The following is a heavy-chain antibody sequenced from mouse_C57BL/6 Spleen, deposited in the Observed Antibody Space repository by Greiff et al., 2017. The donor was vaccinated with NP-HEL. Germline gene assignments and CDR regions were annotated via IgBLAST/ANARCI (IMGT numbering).Heavy chain of an antibody. CDR2: IRNKANGYTT. J-gene: IGHJ1*03. CDR3: ARPLLLGYFDV. V-gene: IGHV7-3*01. CDR1: GFTFTDYY. Sequence: EVKLVESGGGLVQPGGSLSLSCAASGFTFTDYYMSWVRQPPGKALEWLGFIRNKANGYTTEYSASVKGRFTISRDNSQSILYLQMNALRAEDSATYYCARPLLLGYFDVWGTGTTVTVSS. D-gene: IGHD2-10*01.